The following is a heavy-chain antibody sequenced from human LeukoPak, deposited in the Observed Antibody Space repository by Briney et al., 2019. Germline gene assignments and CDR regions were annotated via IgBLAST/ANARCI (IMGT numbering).Heavy chain of an antibody. D-gene: IGHD3-10*01. CDR3: AKAPTIYYNYMDV. J-gene: IGHJ6*03. CDR1: GFTFSSYA. CDR2: ISGSGGRT. Sequence: PGGSLRLSCAASGFTFSSYAMSWVRQAPGKGLEWVSDISGSGGRTYYADSVKGRFTISRDTSKNTLYLQMNSLRAEDTAVYYCAKAPTIYYNYMDVWGKGTTVTVSS. V-gene: IGHV3-23*01.